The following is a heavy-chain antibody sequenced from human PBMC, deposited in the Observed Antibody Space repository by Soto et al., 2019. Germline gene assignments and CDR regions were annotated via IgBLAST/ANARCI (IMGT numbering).Heavy chain of an antibody. CDR3: ATKGVSGWFFDY. CDR1: GGTFKSFT. V-gene: IGHV1-69*13. D-gene: IGHD6-19*01. J-gene: IGHJ4*02. Sequence: SVKVSCKASGGTFKSFTFTWVRQAPGQGLEWMGGIIPIFETTNHAQKFQDRVTITADESTSTVYMELSSLRSADTAVYYCATKGVSGWFFDYWGQGTVVTVSS. CDR2: IIPIFETT.